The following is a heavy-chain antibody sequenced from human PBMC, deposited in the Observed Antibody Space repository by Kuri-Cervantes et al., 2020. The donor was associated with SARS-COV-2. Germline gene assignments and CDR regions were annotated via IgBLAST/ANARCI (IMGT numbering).Heavy chain of an antibody. D-gene: IGHD1-1*01. CDR3: ARDPTGHDAFDI. V-gene: IGHV4-34*01. J-gene: IGHJ3*02. CDR1: GGSFSGYY. CDR2: INHSGST. Sequence: SETLSLTCAVYGGSFSGYYWSWIRQPPGKGLEWIGEINHSGSTNYNPSLKSRVTISVDTSKNQFSLKLSSVTAADTAVYYCARDPTGHDAFDIWGQGTMVTVSS.